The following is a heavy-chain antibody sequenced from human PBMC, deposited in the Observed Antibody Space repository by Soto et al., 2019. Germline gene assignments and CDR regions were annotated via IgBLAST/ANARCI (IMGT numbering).Heavy chain of an antibody. J-gene: IGHJ3*01. V-gene: IGHV3-9*01. CDR1: GFKFDDYA. D-gene: IGHD3-9*01. CDR3: AKDIYDILTGYSRGDGLDL. Sequence: EVQLVESGGDLVQPGRSLRLACTASGFKFDDYAMHWVRQAPGKGLEWVSGIRWKSGSMNYADSVKGRFTISRDNAKNSLYLQMNSLRSEDTALYYCAKDIYDILTGYSRGDGLDLWGHGTMVTVSS. CDR2: IRWKSGSM.